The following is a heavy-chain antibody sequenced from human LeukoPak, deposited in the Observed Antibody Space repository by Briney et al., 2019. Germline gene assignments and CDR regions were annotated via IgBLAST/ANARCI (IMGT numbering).Heavy chain of an antibody. Sequence: PGGSLRLSCAASGFTATTKYMSWVRQAPGKGLEWVSIIYGGNNTYYADSVKGRFTISRDNAKNSLYLEMTSLRAEDTAAYYCARSIYYDSSGYYYVDYWGPGILVTVSS. CDR3: ARSIYYDSSGYYYVDY. V-gene: IGHV3-66*01. D-gene: IGHD3-22*01. CDR2: IYGGNNT. J-gene: IGHJ4*02. CDR1: GFTATTKY.